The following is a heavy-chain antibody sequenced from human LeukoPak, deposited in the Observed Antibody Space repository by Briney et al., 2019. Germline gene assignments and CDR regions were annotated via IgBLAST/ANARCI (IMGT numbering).Heavy chain of an antibody. D-gene: IGHD2-2*01. CDR3: AREVGVVPAAKNCFDP. CDR1: GDSVSSNSAA. V-gene: IGHV6-1*01. CDR2: TYYRSKWYN. Sequence: SQTLSLTCAISGDSVSSNSAAWNWIRQSPSRGLEWLGRTYYRSKWYNDYAVSVKSRITINPDTSKNQFSLQLNSVTPEDTAVYYCAREVGVVPAAKNCFDPWGQGTLVTVSS. J-gene: IGHJ5*02.